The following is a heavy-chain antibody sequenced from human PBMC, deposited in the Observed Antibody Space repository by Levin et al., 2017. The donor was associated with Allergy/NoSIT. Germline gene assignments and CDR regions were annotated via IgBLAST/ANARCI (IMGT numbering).Heavy chain of an antibody. V-gene: IGHV4-59*01. CDR3: ARLGDGSGSRYYYYMDV. D-gene: IGHD3-10*01. CDR1: GGSISSYY. Sequence: PSQTLSLTCTVSGGSISSYYWSWIRQPPGKGLEWIGYIYYSGSTNYNPSLKSRVTISVDTSKNQFSLKLSSVTAADTAVYYCARLGDGSGSRYYYYMDVWGKGTTVTVSS. CDR2: IYYSGST. J-gene: IGHJ6*03.